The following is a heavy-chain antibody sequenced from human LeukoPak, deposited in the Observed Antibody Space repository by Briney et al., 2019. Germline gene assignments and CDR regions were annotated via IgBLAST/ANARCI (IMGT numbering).Heavy chain of an antibody. CDR2: IYNSGSKT. D-gene: IGHD6-19*01. Sequence: TGGSLRLSCTASGFSFSTYSMTWVRQGPGKGLEWVSSIYNSGSKTFYADSVKGRFTISRDNSKNTLYLQMNSLTAEDTAIYYCSKDVVPDSGWDLDYWGQGTLVTVSS. CDR3: SKDVVPDSGWDLDY. V-gene: IGHV3-23*05. CDR1: GFSFSTYS. J-gene: IGHJ4*02.